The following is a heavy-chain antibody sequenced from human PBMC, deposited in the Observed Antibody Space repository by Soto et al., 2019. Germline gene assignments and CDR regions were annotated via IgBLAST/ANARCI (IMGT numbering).Heavy chain of an antibody. J-gene: IGHJ5*02. D-gene: IGHD6-19*01. CDR2: IYYSGST. V-gene: IGHV4-39*02. CDR1: GGSISSSSYY. CDR3: AGWYSSCLDL. Sequence: QLQLQESGPGLVKPSETLSLTCTVSGGSISSSSYYWGWIRQPPGKGLEWIGSIYYSGSTYYNPSLQTRVPLSVDTSQHHFSPKLTSVPAADPAVYYCAGWYSSCLDLWGQGTLVPLSS.